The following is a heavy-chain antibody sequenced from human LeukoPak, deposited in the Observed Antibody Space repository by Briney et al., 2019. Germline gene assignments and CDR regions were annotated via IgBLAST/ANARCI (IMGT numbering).Heavy chain of an antibody. J-gene: IGHJ5*02. CDR3: ARLYCSSTSCPHHNWFDP. D-gene: IGHD2-2*01. V-gene: IGHV1-69*01. CDR1: GGTFSSYA. Sequence: ASVKVSCKASGGTFSSYAISWVRQAPGQGLEWMGGIIPIFGTANYAQKFQGRVTITADESTSTAYMELSSLRSEDTAVYYCARLYCSSTSCPHHNWFDPWGQGTLVTVSS. CDR2: IIPIFGTA.